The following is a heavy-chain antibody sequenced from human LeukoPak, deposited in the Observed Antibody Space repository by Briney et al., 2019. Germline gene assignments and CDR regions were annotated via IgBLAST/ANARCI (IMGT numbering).Heavy chain of an antibody. J-gene: IGHJ5*02. Sequence: GGSLRLSCAASGFTFSSNAMSWVRQAPGKGLEWVSTISGNYDSTYYADSVKGRFTISRDNSKNTLYLQMNSLRAEDTAVYYCAGQTGTTPNWFDPWGQGTLVTVSS. CDR2: ISGNYDST. V-gene: IGHV3-23*01. CDR3: AGQTGTTPNWFDP. D-gene: IGHD1-7*01. CDR1: GFTFSSNA.